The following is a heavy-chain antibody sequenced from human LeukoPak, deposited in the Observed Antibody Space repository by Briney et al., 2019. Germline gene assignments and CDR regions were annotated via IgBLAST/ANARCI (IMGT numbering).Heavy chain of an antibody. Sequence: ASVKASCKASGYTFTGYYMHWVRQAPGQGLEWMGWINPNSGGTNYAQKFQGRVTMTRDTSISTAYMELSRLRSDDTAVYYCARDLRSGYYYDSSGYYDYWGQGTLVTVSS. CDR2: INPNSGGT. CDR1: GYTFTGYY. CDR3: ARDLRSGYYYDSSGYYDY. V-gene: IGHV1-2*02. J-gene: IGHJ4*02. D-gene: IGHD3-22*01.